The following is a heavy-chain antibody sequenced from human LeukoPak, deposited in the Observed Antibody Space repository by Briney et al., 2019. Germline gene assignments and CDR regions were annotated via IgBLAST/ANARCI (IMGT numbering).Heavy chain of an antibody. D-gene: IGHD6-19*01. CDR3: ARHDGSGWATLAYFDY. J-gene: IGHJ4*02. Sequence: SETLSLTCTVSGGSISSSSYYWGWIRQPPGKGLEWIGSIYYRGSTYYTPSLKSRVTISVDTSKNQFSLKLSSVTAADTAVYYCARHDGSGWATLAYFDYWGQGTLVTVSS. CDR1: GGSISSSSYY. CDR2: IYYRGST. V-gene: IGHV4-39*01.